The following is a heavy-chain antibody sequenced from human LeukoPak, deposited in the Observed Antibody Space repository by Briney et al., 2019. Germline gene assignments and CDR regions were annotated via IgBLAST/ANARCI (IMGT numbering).Heavy chain of an antibody. CDR2: IKEGGSEK. J-gene: IGHJ4*02. Sequence: GGSLRLSCAASGFTFTNYWMSWVRQAPGKGLEWVASIKEGGSEKYYVDSVKGRFTISRDNAKNSVYLQMNSLRTGDTAVYYCARALDIVVVPAATAASLGYWGQGTLVTVSS. D-gene: IGHD2-2*01. V-gene: IGHV3-7*01. CDR1: GFTFTNYW. CDR3: ARALDIVVVPAATAASLGY.